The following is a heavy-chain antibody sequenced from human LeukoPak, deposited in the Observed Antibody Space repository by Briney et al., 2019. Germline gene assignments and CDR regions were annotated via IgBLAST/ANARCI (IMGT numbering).Heavy chain of an antibody. CDR1: GGSISSGDYY. CDR3: ARFTIFGVVAGTDNAFDI. J-gene: IGHJ3*02. Sequence: SETLSLTCTVSGGSISSGDYYWSWIRQPPGKGLEWIGYIYYSGSTYYNPSLKSRVTISVDTSKNQFSLKLSSVTAADTAVYYCARFTIFGVVAGTDNAFDIWGQGTMVTVSS. CDR2: IYYSGST. V-gene: IGHV4-30-4*08. D-gene: IGHD3-3*01.